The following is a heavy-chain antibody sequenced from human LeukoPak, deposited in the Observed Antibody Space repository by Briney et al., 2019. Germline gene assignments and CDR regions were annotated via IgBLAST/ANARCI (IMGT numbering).Heavy chain of an antibody. CDR3: ARPIERSGGSCYSI. CDR2: FNPSSGGT. CDR1: GYVFIDYY. D-gene: IGHD2-15*01. V-gene: IGHV1-2*02. J-gene: IGHJ1*01. Sequence: ASVKVSCKASGYVFIDYYMHWVRQAPGQGLEWMGWFNPSSGGTNYAQQFQGRVTMTSDTSRSTVYMELSRLRSDDTAVYYCARPIERSGGSCYSIWGQGTLVTVSS.